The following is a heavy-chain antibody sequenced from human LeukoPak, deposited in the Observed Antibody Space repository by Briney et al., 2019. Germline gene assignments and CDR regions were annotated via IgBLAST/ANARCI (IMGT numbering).Heavy chain of an antibody. CDR1: GGSISSYY. Sequence: SETLSLTCTVSGGSISSYYWSWIRQPPGKGLEWIGYIYYSGSTNYNPSLKSRVTISVDTSKNQFSLKLSSVTAADTAVYYCASVSAARRAFDIWGQGTMVTVSS. CDR3: ASVSAARRAFDI. CDR2: IYYSGST. J-gene: IGHJ3*02. D-gene: IGHD2-15*01. V-gene: IGHV4-59*01.